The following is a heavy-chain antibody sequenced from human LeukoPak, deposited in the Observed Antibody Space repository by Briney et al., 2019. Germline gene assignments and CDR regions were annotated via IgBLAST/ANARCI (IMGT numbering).Heavy chain of an antibody. V-gene: IGHV4-4*07. Sequence: SETLSLTCTVSGASISSYYWNWVRQPAGRGLEWIGRMYTSGSTNYNPSLKSRVTISVDTSKNQFSLKLNSVTAADTAVYYCARESGSYLWRSWLNPWGQGTLVTVSS. CDR1: GASISSYY. CDR3: ARESGSYLWRSWLNP. D-gene: IGHD3-16*01. CDR2: MYTSGST. J-gene: IGHJ5*02.